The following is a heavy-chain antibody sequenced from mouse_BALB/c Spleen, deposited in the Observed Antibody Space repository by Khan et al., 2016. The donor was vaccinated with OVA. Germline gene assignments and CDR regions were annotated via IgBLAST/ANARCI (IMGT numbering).Heavy chain of an antibody. CDR1: GFNIKDTY. D-gene: IGHD2-3*01. J-gene: IGHJ2*01. V-gene: IGHV14-3*02. CDR3: ARGLYDGYYGRDY. CDR2: IDPANGNT. Sequence: VQLKESGAELVKPGASVKLSCTASGFNIKDTYMHWVKQRPEQGLEWIGRIDPANGNTKYDPKFQGKATITADTSSNTAYLQLSSLTSEDTAVYYCARGLYDGYYGRDYWGQGTTLTVSS.